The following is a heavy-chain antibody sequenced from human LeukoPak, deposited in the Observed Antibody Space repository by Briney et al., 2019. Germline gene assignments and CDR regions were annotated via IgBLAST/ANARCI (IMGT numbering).Heavy chain of an antibody. Sequence: GGSLRLSCAASGFTFSSYWMSWVRQAPGKGLEWVANIKQDGNEKYYVDSVKGRFTISRDNAKNSLYLQMNSLRAEDTAVYYCAKESGYVWGSYRYYFDYWGQGTLVTVSS. J-gene: IGHJ4*02. CDR3: AKESGYVWGSYRYYFDY. V-gene: IGHV3-7*03. D-gene: IGHD3-16*02. CDR1: GFTFSSYW. CDR2: IKQDGNEK.